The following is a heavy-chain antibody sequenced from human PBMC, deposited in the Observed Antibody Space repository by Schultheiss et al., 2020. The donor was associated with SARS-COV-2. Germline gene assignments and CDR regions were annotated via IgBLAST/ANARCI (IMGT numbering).Heavy chain of an antibody. CDR3: ARDTTYYYYMDV. Sequence: GGSLRLSCAASGFTFSSYWMHWVRQAPGKGLEWVSAISGSGGSTYYADSVKGRFTISRDNSKNTLYLQMNSLRAEDTAVYYCARDTTYYYYMDVWGKGTTVTVSS. CDR2: ISGSGGST. J-gene: IGHJ6*03. D-gene: IGHD1-1*01. V-gene: IGHV3-23*01. CDR1: GFTFSSYW.